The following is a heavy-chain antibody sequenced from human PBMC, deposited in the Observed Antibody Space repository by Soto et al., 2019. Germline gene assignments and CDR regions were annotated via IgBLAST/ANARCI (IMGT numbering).Heavy chain of an antibody. V-gene: IGHV3-23*01. CDR2: ISGSGGGT. Sequence: GESLKISCAASGFTFSSYAMSWVRQAPGKGLEWVSAISGSGGGTYYADSVKGRFTISRANSKNTLYLQMNSLRAEDTAVYYCAKDRGYYDILTGYYPDAFDIWGQGTMVTVSS. CDR1: GFTFSSYA. CDR3: AKDRGYYDILTGYYPDAFDI. J-gene: IGHJ3*02. D-gene: IGHD3-9*01.